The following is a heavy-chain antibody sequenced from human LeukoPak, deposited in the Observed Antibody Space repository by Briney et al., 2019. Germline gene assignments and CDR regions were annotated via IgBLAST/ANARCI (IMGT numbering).Heavy chain of an antibody. CDR1: GGTFSSYA. J-gene: IGHJ3*02. Sequence: SVKVSCKASGGTFSSYAISWVRQAPGQGLEWMGGIIPIFGTANYAQKFQGRVTITTDESTSTAYMELSSLRSEDTAVYYCARVGRGDGYPERGAFDIWGHGTMVTVSS. D-gene: IGHD5-24*01. V-gene: IGHV1-69*05. CDR2: IIPIFGTA. CDR3: ARVGRGDGYPERGAFDI.